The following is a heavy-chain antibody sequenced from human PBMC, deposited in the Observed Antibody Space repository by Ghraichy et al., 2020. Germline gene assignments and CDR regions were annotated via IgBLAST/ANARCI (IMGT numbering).Heavy chain of an antibody. CDR1: GFTFSTYA. D-gene: IGHD2-15*01. Sequence: GESLNISCAASGFTFSTYAMSWVRQAPGKGLEWVSAISGSGAGTYYADSVKGRFTISRDNSKNTLYLQMNSLRAEDTAVYYCAKDLGYCSDGSCSTAVDYWGQGTLVTVYS. J-gene: IGHJ4*02. CDR2: ISGSGAGT. CDR3: AKDLGYCSDGSCSTAVDY. V-gene: IGHV3-23*01.